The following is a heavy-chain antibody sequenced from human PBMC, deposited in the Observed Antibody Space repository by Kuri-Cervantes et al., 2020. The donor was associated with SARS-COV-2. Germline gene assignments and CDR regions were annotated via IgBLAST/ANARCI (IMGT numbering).Heavy chain of an antibody. Sequence: LSLTCAASXXIFRNAWMSWVRQAPGKGLXWVRRIYSKXDAAEYAAPDGGTTDYAAPVKGRXIISRDDSKNTRFLQMNVLXXXDTAVYYCXXGPLDYWGHGTLVTVSS. V-gene: IGHV3-15*01. CDR1: XXIFRNAW. CDR2: IYSKXDAAEYAAPDGGTT. CDR3: XXGPLDY. J-gene: IGHJ4*01.